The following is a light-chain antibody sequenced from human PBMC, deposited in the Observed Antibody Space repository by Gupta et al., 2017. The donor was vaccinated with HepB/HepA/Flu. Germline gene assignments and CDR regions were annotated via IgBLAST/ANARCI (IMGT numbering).Light chain of an antibody. CDR3: ADWDDSRNGWV. J-gene: IGLJ3*02. V-gene: IGLV1-44*01. Sequence: QSVLTQPPSASGTPGQRVTISCSGSSSNIGSNTVTWYQHLPGTAPKFLIYINDQRPSGIPARFSGSRSGTSASLAISGLQAEDEADYYFADWDDSRNGWVFGGGTKLTVL. CDR1: SSNIGSNT. CDR2: IND.